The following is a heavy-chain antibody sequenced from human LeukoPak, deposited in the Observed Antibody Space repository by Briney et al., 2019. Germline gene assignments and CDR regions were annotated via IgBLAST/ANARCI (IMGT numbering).Heavy chain of an antibody. V-gene: IGHV3-53*05. CDR2: IYSGGST. CDR1: GDSISPYY. CDR3: AKDLYSSGWYSSDI. J-gene: IGHJ3*02. D-gene: IGHD6-19*01. Sequence: ETLSLTCTVSGDSISPYYWSWIRQAPGKGLEWVSVIYSGGSTNYADSVKGRFTISRDNSKNMLYLQMNSLRAEDTALYYCAKDLYSSGWYSSDIWGQGTMVTVSS.